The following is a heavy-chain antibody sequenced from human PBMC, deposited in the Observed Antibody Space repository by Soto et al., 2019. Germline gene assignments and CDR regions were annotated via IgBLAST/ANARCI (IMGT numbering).Heavy chain of an antibody. CDR1: GGSFSGYY. J-gene: IGHJ4*02. CDR2: INHSGSA. V-gene: IGHV4-34*01. Sequence: SETLSLTCAVYGGSFSGYYWSWIRQPQGKGLEWIGEINHSGSANYNPSLKSRVTISVDTSKNQFSLKLSSVTAADTAVYYCERVHHWNYSLRAQGTLVTVSS. D-gene: IGHD1-7*01. CDR3: ERVHHWNYSL.